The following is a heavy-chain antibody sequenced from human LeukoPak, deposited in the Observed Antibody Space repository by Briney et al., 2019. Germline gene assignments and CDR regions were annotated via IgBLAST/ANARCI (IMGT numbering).Heavy chain of an antibody. CDR3: ARGTPAPLLDIVVVPAARDKAYYFDY. CDR1: GGSISSYY. V-gene: IGHV4-59*12. Sequence: SETLSLTCTVSGGSISSYYWSWIRQPPGKGLEWIGYIYYSGSTNYNPSLKSRVTISVDTSKNQFSLKLSSVTAADTAVYYCARGTPAPLLDIVVVPAARDKAYYFDYWGQGTLVTVSS. J-gene: IGHJ4*02. D-gene: IGHD2-2*03. CDR2: IYYSGST.